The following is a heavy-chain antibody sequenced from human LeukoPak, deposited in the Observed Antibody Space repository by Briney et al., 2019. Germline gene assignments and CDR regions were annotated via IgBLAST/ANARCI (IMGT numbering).Heavy chain of an antibody. CDR2: ISYDGSNK. V-gene: IGHV3-30*18. CDR3: AKDSTVAGIDY. J-gene: IGHJ4*02. Sequence: GGSLRLSCAASGFTFSSYGMHWVRQAPGKVLEWVAVISYDGSNKYYADSVKGRFTISRDNSKNTLYLQMNSLRAEDTAVYYCAKDSTVAGIDYWGQGTLVTVSS. CDR1: GFTFSSYG. D-gene: IGHD6-19*01.